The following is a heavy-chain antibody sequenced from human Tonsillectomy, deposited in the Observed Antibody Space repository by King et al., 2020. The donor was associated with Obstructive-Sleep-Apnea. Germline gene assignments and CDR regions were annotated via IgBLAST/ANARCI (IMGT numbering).Heavy chain of an antibody. J-gene: IGHJ4*02. D-gene: IGHD2-15*01. V-gene: IGHV1-2*04. CDR3: ARGTYSGGSAYDY. Sequence: QLVQSGAEVKKPGASVKVSCKASGYTFTGYYMHWVRQAPGQGLEWIGWINPNSGGTNYAQKFQGWVTMTRDTSISTAYMELSRLRSDDTAVYYCARGTYSGGSAYDYWGQGTLVTVSS. CDR1: GYTFTGYY. CDR2: INPNSGGT.